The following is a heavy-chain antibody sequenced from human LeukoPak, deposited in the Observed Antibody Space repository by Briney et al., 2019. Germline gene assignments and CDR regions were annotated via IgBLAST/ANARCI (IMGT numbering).Heavy chain of an antibody. D-gene: IGHD2-2*01. CDR1: RYTFTSYY. V-gene: IGHV1-46*01. J-gene: IGHJ4*02. CDR2: INPSAGST. Sequence: ASVQVSCKASRYTFTSYYMHWVRQAPGKGLEWMRLINPSAGSTNYAQRFQGRVTMTRDMSTNTVYMELSSLRSEDTAVYYCARDQGCSSTSCFIDYWGQGTLVTVSS. CDR3: ARDQGCSSTSCFIDY.